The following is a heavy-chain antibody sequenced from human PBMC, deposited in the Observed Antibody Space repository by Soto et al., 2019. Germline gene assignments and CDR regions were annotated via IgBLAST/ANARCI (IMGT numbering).Heavy chain of an antibody. V-gene: IGHV1-69*02. D-gene: IGHD2-8*01. CDR1: AGTFSSYT. CDR3: ASTYCTNGVCYLRYRDV. CDR2: IIPILGIA. J-gene: IGHJ6*03. Sequence: QVQLVQSGAEVKKPGSSVKVSCKASAGTFSSYTISWVRQAPGQGLEWMGRIIPILGIANYAQKFQGRVTITADNSTGIAYMELSSLRSEDTAVYYCASTYCTNGVCYLRYRDVWGKGTTVTVSS.